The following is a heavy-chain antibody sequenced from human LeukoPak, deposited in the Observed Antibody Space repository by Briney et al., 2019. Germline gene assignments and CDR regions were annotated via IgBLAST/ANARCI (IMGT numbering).Heavy chain of an antibody. CDR3: ARGRRITMVRGVIRPHNWFDP. V-gene: IGHV4-34*01. Sequence: SETLSLTCAVYGGSFSGYYWSWIRQPPGKGLEWIGEINHRGSTNYNPSLKSRVTISVDTSMNQFSLKLSSVTAADTAVYYCARGRRITMVRGVIRPHNWFDPWGQGTLVTVSS. CDR2: INHRGST. CDR1: GGSFSGYY. D-gene: IGHD3-10*01. J-gene: IGHJ5*02.